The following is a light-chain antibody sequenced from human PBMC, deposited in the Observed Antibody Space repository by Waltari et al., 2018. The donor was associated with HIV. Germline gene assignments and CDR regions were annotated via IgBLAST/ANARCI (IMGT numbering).Light chain of an antibody. V-gene: IGLV3-21*04. CDR3: QVWDTDSDHVI. J-gene: IGLJ2*01. CDR2: YDS. CDR1: KLGINT. Sequence: SYLLTQPPSVSVVPGKTASFTCGGNKLGINTVTWYQQKPGQAPVLVLPYDSDRPSGIPERFSGSNSGSTATLTISRVEAGDEADYYCQVWDTDSDHVIFGGGTKLTVL.